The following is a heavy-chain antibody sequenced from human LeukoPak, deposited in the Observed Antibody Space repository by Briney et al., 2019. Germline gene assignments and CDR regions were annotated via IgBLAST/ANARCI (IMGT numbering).Heavy chain of an antibody. D-gene: IGHD1-26*01. J-gene: IGHJ6*03. CDR3: ARDPYSGSYGDSYYYYMDV. V-gene: IGHV3-21*01. CDR1: GFSFSSYN. Sequence: GGSLRLSCAASGFSFSSYNMNWVRQAPGKGLEWVSSITTSSTYTFYADSVKGRFTISRDNAKNSLYLQMNSLRAEDTAVYYCARDPYSGSYGDSYYYYMDVWGKGTTVTISS. CDR2: ITTSSTYT.